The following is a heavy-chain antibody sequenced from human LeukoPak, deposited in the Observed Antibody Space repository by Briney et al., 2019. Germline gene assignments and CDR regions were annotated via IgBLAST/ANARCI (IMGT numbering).Heavy chain of an antibody. D-gene: IGHD3-10*01. Sequence: GGSLRLSCAASGFTFSSYAMSWVRQAPGKGLEWVSAISGSGGSTYYADSVKGRFTISRDNSKNTLYLQMNSLRAEDTAVYYCAKAFAMVRGSDDAFDIWGQGTMVTVSS. CDR3: AKAFAMVRGSDDAFDI. CDR1: GFTFSSYA. V-gene: IGHV3-23*01. CDR2: ISGSGGST. J-gene: IGHJ3*02.